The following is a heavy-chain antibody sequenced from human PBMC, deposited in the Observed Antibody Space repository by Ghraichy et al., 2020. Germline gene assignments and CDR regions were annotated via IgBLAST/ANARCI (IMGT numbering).Heavy chain of an antibody. CDR1: GGSISSSSYY. V-gene: IGHV4-39*01. J-gene: IGHJ5*02. CDR3: VRTTYDANWFDP. D-gene: IGHD1/OR15-1a*01. CDR2: IYYSGST. Sequence: SETLSLTCTVSGGSISSSSYYWGWIRQPPGKGLEWIGSIYYSGSTYYNPSLKSRVTISVDTSKNQFSLKLSSVTAADTAVYYCVRTTYDANWFDPWGQGTLVTVSS.